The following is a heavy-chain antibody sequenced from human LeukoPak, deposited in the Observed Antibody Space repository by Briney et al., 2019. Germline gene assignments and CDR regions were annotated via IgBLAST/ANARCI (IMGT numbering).Heavy chain of an antibody. D-gene: IGHD1-20*01. Sequence: GGSLRLSCAASGFTFSGSAMHWVRQASGKGLEWVGRIRSKANSYATAYAASVKGRFTISRDDSKNTAYLQMNSLKTEDTAVYYCTRQGNWNDSYYYYYYMDVWGKGTTVTVSS. CDR3: TRQGNWNDSYYYYYYMDV. CDR2: IRSKANSYAT. CDR1: GFTFSGSA. J-gene: IGHJ6*03. V-gene: IGHV3-73*01.